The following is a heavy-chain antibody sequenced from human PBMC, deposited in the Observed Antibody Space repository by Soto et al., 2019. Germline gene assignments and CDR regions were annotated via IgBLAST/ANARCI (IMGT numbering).Heavy chain of an antibody. Sequence: PWGSLRLSCSASVFTCSSCAMHWFRQAPDKGLEWVAVISYDGSNKYYAGSVKGRFTISRDNSKNTLYLQMNSLRAEDTAVYYCARVPPHNLGTLTGPPHDAFDIWGQGTMVTVS. V-gene: IGHV3-30-3*01. J-gene: IGHJ3*02. CDR1: VFTCSSCA. D-gene: IGHD3-9*01. CDR3: ARVPPHNLGTLTGPPHDAFDI. CDR2: ISYDGSNK.